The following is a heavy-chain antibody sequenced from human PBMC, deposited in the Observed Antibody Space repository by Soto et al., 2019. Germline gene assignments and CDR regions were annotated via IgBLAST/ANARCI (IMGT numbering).Heavy chain of an antibody. CDR2: IYYSGST. J-gene: IGHJ6*02. Sequence: PSETLSLTCTVSGGSISSSSYYWGWIRQPPGKGLEWIGSIYYSGSTYYNPSLKSRVTISVDTSKNQFSLKLSSVTAADTAVYYCAISSYYGMDVWGQGTTVTVSS. CDR1: GGSISSSSYY. CDR3: AISSYYGMDV. D-gene: IGHD3-10*01. V-gene: IGHV4-39*07.